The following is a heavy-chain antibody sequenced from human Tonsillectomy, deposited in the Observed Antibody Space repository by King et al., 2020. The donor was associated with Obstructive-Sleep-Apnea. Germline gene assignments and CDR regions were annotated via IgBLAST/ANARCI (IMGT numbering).Heavy chain of an antibody. CDR1: GGSFSGYY. Sequence: HVQLQQWGAGLLKPSETLSLTCAVYGGSFSGYYWSWISQPPGKGLEWIGEINHSGSTNYNPSLKSRVTISVDTPKNQFSLKLSPVTAADTAVDYCARERRLGYGSSTSCQNDGFDPWGQGTLVTVSS. CDR3: ARERRLGYGSSTSCQNDGFDP. J-gene: IGHJ5*02. CDR2: INHSGST. V-gene: IGHV4-34*01. D-gene: IGHD2-2*01.